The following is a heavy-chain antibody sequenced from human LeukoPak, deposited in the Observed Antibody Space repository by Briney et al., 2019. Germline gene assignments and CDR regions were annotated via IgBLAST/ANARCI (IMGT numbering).Heavy chain of an antibody. Sequence: SETLSLTCTVSGASINNYYWSWVRQPPLKGLEWIGYIYSTGDTSYNPSLESRVSISMDTSKNHFSLEITSVAAADTAVYYCARGSRVYDRSGFHTWHDYWGHGTLVTVSS. J-gene: IGHJ4*03. V-gene: IGHV4-59*01. CDR3: ARGSRVYDRSGFHTWHDY. CDR2: IYSTGDT. CDR1: GASINNYY. D-gene: IGHD3-22*01.